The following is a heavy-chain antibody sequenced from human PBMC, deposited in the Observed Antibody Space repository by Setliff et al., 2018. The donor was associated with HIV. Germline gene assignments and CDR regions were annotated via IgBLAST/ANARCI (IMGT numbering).Heavy chain of an antibody. J-gene: IGHJ3*02. CDR2: INPNSGGT. V-gene: IGHV1-2*06. D-gene: IGHD2-2*01. CDR1: GYTFTDYY. CDR3: ASDTAVIPAASQVGGFDI. Sequence: ASVKVSCKASGYTFTDYYIHWVRQAPGQGLEWMGRINPNSGGTNYAQKFQGRVTITRDTSISTTYMELSRLTSDDTAVYYCASDTAVIPAASQVGGFDIWGQGTMVTVSS.